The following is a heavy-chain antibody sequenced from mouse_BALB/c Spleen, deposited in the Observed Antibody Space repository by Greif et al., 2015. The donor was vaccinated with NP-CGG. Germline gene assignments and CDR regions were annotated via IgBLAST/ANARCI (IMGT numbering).Heavy chain of an antibody. CDR3: ARYYGSSFLYAMDY. V-gene: IGHV2-9*02. CDR1: GFSLTSYG. D-gene: IGHD1-1*01. Sequence: QVQLQQPGPGLVAPSQSLSITCTVSGFSLTSYGVHWVRQPPGKGLEWLGVIWAGGSTNYNSALMSRLSISKDNSKSXVFLKMNSLQTDDTAMYYCARYYGSSFLYAMDYWGQGTSVTVSS. J-gene: IGHJ4*01. CDR2: IWAGGST.